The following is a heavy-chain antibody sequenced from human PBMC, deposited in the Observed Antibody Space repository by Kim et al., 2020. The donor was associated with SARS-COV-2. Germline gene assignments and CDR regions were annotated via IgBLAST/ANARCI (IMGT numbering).Heavy chain of an antibody. D-gene: IGHD5-12*01. CDR1: GGSFSGYY. Sequence: SETLSLTCAVYGGSFSGYYWSWIRQPPGKGLEWIGEINHSGSTNYNPSLKSRVTISVDTSKNQFSLKLSSVTAADTAVYYCARWRDGYNFWGQGTLVTVS. CDR3: ARWRDGYNF. V-gene: IGHV4-34*01. CDR2: INHSGST. J-gene: IGHJ4*02.